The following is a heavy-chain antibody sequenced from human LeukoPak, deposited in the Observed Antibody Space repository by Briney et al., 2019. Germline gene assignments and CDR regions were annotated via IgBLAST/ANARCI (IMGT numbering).Heavy chain of an antibody. Sequence: GESLKISCKGSGYSFTSYWIGWVRQMPGKGLELMGIIYPGDSDTRYSPSFQGQVTISADKSITTAYLQWSSLKASDTAMYYCARRSTPMVYFDYWGQVTLVTVSS. J-gene: IGHJ4*02. CDR1: GYSFTSYW. CDR3: ARRSTPMVYFDY. CDR2: IYPGDSDT. D-gene: IGHD5-18*01. V-gene: IGHV5-51*01.